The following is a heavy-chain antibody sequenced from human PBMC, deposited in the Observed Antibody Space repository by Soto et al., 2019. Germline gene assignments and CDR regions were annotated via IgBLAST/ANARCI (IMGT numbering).Heavy chain of an antibody. CDR3: ARGGNCSGGSCYSYWFDP. CDR1: GYTFTGYY. J-gene: IGHJ5*02. Sequence: ASMKVSCKASGYTFTGYYIHWVRQGPGQRVEWMGWINPNSGGTNYAQKFQGWVTMTRDTSISTAYMELSRLRSDDTAVYYCARGGNCSGGSCYSYWFDPWGQGTLVTVSS. CDR2: INPNSGGT. D-gene: IGHD2-15*01. V-gene: IGHV1-2*04.